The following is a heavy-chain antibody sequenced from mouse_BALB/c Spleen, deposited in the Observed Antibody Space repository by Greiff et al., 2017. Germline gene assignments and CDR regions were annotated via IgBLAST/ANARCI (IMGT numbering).Heavy chain of an antibody. CDR1: GFNIKDTY. CDR3: ARPMITSYYIDY. D-gene: IGHD2-4*01. Sequence: VQLQQSGAELVKPGASVKLSCTASGFNIKDTYMHWVKQRPEQGLEGIGRIDPANGNTKYDPKFQGKATITADTSSNTAYLQLSSLTSEDTAVYYCARPMITSYYIDYWGQGTTLTVSS. CDR2: IDPANGNT. V-gene: IGHV14-3*02. J-gene: IGHJ2*01.